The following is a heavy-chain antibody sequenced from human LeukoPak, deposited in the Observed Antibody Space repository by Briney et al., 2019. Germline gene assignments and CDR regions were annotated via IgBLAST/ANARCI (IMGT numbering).Heavy chain of an antibody. D-gene: IGHD3-9*01. CDR1: GFTFSSYG. CDR2: IWYDGSNK. CDR3: ARGLYDILTGPPRWFDP. V-gene: IGHV3-33*01. Sequence: GGSLRLSCAASGFTFSSYGMHWVRQAPGKGLERVAVIWYDGSNKYYADSVKGRFTISRDNSKNTLYLQMNSLRAEDTAVYYCARGLYDILTGPPRWFDPWGQGTLVTVSS. J-gene: IGHJ5*02.